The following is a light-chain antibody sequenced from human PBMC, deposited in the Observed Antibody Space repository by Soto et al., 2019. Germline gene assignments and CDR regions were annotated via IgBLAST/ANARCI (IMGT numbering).Light chain of an antibody. CDR3: SSYAGSNNFV. Sequence: SSDVGGYNYVSWYQQHPGKAPKLMIYEVSKRPSGVPDRFSGSKSGNTASLTVSGLQAEDEADYYCSSYAGSNNFVFGTGTKVTVL. V-gene: IGLV2-8*01. CDR1: SSDVGGYNY. J-gene: IGLJ1*01. CDR2: EVS.